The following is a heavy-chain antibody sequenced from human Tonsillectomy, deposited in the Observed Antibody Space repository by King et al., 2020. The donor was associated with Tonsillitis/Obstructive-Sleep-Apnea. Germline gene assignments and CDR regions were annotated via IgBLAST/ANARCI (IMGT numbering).Heavy chain of an antibody. D-gene: IGHD3-22*01. J-gene: IGHJ4*02. CDR1: GDTFSYYA. V-gene: IGHV1-69*10. Sequence: QLVQSGAEVKKPGSSVNVSCKASGDTFSYYAITWVRQAPGHGLEWMGGIIPVLRVTDNAKKFQGRVTLTADKSRTTGYMELTSLTSEDTAVYYCARGYYYYSSGYHLDYWGQGTLVTVSS. CDR3: ARGYYYYSSGYHLDY. CDR2: IIPVLRVT.